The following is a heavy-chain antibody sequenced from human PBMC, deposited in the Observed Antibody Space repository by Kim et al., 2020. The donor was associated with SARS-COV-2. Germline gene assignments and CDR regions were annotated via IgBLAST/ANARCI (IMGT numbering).Heavy chain of an antibody. CDR1: GFTFSSYA. CDR3: ARDSRRTDGYSSGWYRFDP. J-gene: IGHJ5*02. D-gene: IGHD6-19*01. Sequence: GGSLRLSCAASGFTFSSYAMHWVRQAPGKGLEWVAVISYDGSNKYYADSVKGRLTISRDNSKNTLYLQMNSLRAEDTAVYYCARDSRRTDGYSSGWYRFDPWGQGTLVTVSS. V-gene: IGHV3-30*04. CDR2: ISYDGSNK.